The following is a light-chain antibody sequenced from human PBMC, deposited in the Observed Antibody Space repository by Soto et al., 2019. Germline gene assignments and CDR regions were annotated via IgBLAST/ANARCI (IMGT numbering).Light chain of an antibody. CDR2: GAS. V-gene: IGKV3-20*01. J-gene: IGKJ5*01. CDR3: QHFGGTTFT. CDR1: QSVSSSY. Sequence: DIVLAQSPGTLSLSPGEGATVSCRASQSVSSSYIAWYQQRPGQTPSLLIYGASTRATGIPDRFSGSGSGTHFTLTISRLEPGDFAVYYCQHFGGTTFTFGQGTRREIK.